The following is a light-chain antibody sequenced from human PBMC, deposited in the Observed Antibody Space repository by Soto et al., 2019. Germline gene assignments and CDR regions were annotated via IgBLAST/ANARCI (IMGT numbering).Light chain of an antibody. V-gene: IGLV2-14*03. CDR2: DVN. CDR1: SSDIGGYNY. Sequence: QSVLTQPASVSGSPGQSITISCTGTSSDIGGYNYVSWYQHHPGKAPKLMIYDVNYRPSGVSDRFSGSKSGDTASLTISGLQAEDEADYYCSSYTGSTSLFGGGTKLTVL. CDR3: SSYTGSTSL. J-gene: IGLJ2*01.